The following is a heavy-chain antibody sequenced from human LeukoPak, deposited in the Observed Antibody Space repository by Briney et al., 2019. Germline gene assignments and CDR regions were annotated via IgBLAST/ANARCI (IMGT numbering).Heavy chain of an antibody. CDR3: ARTAIHVHSGSYFDS. Sequence: PSETLSLTCTVSGDSITSHDYWSWIRQPAGQGLEWIGRIYSTGSTNYNPSLKSRVTMFVDTSKNAFSLKLSSVTAADTGVYYCARTAIHVHSGSYFDSWGQETLVAVSS. V-gene: IGHV4-4*07. CDR1: GDSITSHDY. CDR2: IYSTGST. D-gene: IGHD1-26*01. J-gene: IGHJ4*02.